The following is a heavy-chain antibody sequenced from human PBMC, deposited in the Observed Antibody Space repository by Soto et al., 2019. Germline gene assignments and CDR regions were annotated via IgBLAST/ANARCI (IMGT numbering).Heavy chain of an antibody. D-gene: IGHD2-21*02. Sequence: EVQLVESGGGLVKPGGSLRLSCAASGFTFSNAWLIWVRQAPGRGLEWVGRIKSKADGGTTDYAAPVKGRFTISRDDSENPVYLQMNSLKTEDTAVYYCTTCLTAAPRRFDPWGQGTLVTVSS. CDR1: GFTFSNAW. V-gene: IGHV3-15*07. J-gene: IGHJ5*02. CDR2: IKSKADGGTT. CDR3: TTCLTAAPRRFDP.